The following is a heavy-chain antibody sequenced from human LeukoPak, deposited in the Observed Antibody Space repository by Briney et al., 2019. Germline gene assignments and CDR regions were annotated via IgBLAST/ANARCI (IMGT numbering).Heavy chain of an antibody. V-gene: IGHV3-23*01. CDR1: GFTFSSYG. J-gene: IGHJ4*02. CDR2: ISGSGGST. Sequence: GGTLRLSCAASGFTFSSYGMSWVRQAPGKGLEWVSAISGSGGSTYYAASVKGRFTISRDNSKNSLYLQMNSLRAEDTAVYYCAKDRGIPAAGTGHWGQGTLVTVSS. D-gene: IGHD6-13*01. CDR3: AKDRGIPAAGTGH.